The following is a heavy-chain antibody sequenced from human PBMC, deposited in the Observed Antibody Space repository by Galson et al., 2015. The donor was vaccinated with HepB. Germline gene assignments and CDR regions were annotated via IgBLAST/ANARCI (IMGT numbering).Heavy chain of an antibody. D-gene: IGHD6-19*01. CDR3: AREDSSGWLNY. CDR1: GFTFSSYA. CDR2: ISYDGSNK. Sequence: SLRLSCAASGFTFSSYAMHWVRQAPGKGLEWVAVISYDGSNKYYADSVKGRFTISRDNSKNTLYLQINSLGAEDTAVYYCAREDSSGWLNYWGLGTLVTVSS. V-gene: IGHV3-30*04. J-gene: IGHJ4*02.